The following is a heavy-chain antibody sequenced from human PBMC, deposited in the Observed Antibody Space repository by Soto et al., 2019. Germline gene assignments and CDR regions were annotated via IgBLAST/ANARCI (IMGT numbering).Heavy chain of an antibody. D-gene: IGHD3-10*01. J-gene: IGHJ6*03. Sequence: SETLSLTCTVSGGSISSSSYYWGWIRQPPGKGQEWIGRIYYSGSTYYKPSLKSRVTISVDTSKNQFSLKLSSVTAADTAVFYCVRFFMVRGALYYYYYYMDVWGKGTTVTVSS. V-gene: IGHV4-39*01. CDR3: VRFFMVRGALYYYYYYMDV. CDR2: IYYSGST. CDR1: GGSISSSSYY.